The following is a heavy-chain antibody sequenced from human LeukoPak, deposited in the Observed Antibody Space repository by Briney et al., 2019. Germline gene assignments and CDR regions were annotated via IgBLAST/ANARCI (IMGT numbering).Heavy chain of an antibody. V-gene: IGHV1-18*01. D-gene: IGHD6-6*01. Sequence: ASVKVPCKASGYTFTSYGISWVRQAPGQGLEWMGWISAYNGNTNYAQKLQGRVTMTTDTSTSTAYMELRSLRSDDTAVYYCASTRGYSSSPGYYYYGMDVWGQGTTVTVSS. CDR2: ISAYNGNT. CDR1: GYTFTSYG. J-gene: IGHJ6*02. CDR3: ASTRGYSSSPGYYYYGMDV.